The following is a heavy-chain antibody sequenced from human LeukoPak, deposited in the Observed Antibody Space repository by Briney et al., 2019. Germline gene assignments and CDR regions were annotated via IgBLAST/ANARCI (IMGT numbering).Heavy chain of an antibody. Sequence: PSETLSLTCTVSGGSISSNSYYWGSIRQPPGKGLEWIGTISYGGSTYYNSSLKSRLTISVDTSKNQFSLKLSSVTAADTAVYYCARVSYYYDSSGYTHGEYYFDYWGQGTLVTVS. CDR3: ARVSYYYDSSGYTHGEYYFDY. CDR1: GGSISSNSYY. D-gene: IGHD3-22*01. J-gene: IGHJ4*02. V-gene: IGHV4-39*07. CDR2: ISYGGST.